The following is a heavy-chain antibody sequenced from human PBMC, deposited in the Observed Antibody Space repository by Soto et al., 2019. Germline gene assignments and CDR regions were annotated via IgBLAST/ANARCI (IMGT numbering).Heavy chain of an antibody. V-gene: IGHV1-69*01. D-gene: IGHD6-13*01. CDR2: IIPIFGTA. J-gene: IGHJ6*02. CDR3: ARPEPAIAAAGQPTNYYCYGMDV. Sequence: QVQLVQSGAEVKKPGSSVKVSCKASGGTFSSYAISWVRQAPGQGLEWMGGIIPIFGTANYAQKFQGRVTITADESTSTAYMELSSLRSEDTAVYYCARPEPAIAAAGQPTNYYCYGMDVWGQGTTVTVSS. CDR1: GGTFSSYA.